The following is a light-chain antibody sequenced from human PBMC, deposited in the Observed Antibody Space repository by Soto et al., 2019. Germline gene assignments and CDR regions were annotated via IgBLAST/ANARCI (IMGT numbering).Light chain of an antibody. Sequence: EVVMTQSPLSLPVTLGQPASISCSSSQSLAYIDGNTYLSWFQQMPGQSPRRLIYKVSNRESGVLGRFSGSGSGIDVTLKISRVEAEDVGVYYCMQGTHWPPYTFGQGTKLEIK. V-gene: IGKV2-30*01. J-gene: IGKJ2*01. CDR3: MQGTHWPPYT. CDR1: QSLAYIDGNTY. CDR2: KVS.